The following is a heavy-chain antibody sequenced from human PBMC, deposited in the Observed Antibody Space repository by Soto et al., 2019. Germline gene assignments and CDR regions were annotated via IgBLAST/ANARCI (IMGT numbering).Heavy chain of an antibody. Sequence: QVQLQESGPGLVKPSQTLSLTCTVSGGSISSGGTGSYWTWIRQLPGKGLEWIGYIYYTGNTYYTXAXKXGPTISIDTSENQFSLKLTSVTAADTAVYFCASGHDAYKVRYWGQGTLVTVSS. CDR3: ASGHDAYKVRY. D-gene: IGHD1-1*01. CDR2: IYYTGNT. J-gene: IGHJ4*02. V-gene: IGHV4-31*03. CDR1: GGSISSGGTGSY.